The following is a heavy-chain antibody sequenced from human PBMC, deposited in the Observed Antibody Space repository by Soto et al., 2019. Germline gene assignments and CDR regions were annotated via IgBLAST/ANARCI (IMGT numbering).Heavy chain of an antibody. Sequence: SVKVSCKAAGGTFSNYALSWVRQAPGQGLEWMGGIIPIFGTTNYAQKFQGRVTITADDSATTAHMELSSLRSGDTAVYYCARGRGIGFSSSWNIYWFYNMDVWGQGTTVTVSS. CDR1: GGTFSNYA. CDR2: IIPIFGTT. V-gene: IGHV1-69*13. CDR3: ARGRGIGFSSSWNIYWFYNMDV. D-gene: IGHD6-13*01. J-gene: IGHJ6*02.